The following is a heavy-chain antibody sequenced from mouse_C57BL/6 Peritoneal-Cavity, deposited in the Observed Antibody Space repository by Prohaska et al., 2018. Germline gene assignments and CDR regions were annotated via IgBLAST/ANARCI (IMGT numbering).Heavy chain of an antibody. D-gene: IGHD2-1*01. J-gene: IGHJ4*01. V-gene: IGHV10-1*01. CDR2: IRSKSNNYAT. Sequence: EVQLVESGGGLVQPKGSLKLSCAASGFSFNTYAMNWVRQAPGQGLEWVARIRSKSNNYATYYADSVKDRVTISRDDSESMLYLKMNNLKIEDRVKDYCVSYSSMDDWGQGTSVTVSS. CDR1: GFSFNTYA. CDR3: VSYSSMDD.